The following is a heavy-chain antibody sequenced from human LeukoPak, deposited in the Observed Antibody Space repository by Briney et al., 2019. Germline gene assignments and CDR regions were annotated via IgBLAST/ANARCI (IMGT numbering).Heavy chain of an antibody. J-gene: IGHJ5*02. V-gene: IGHV3-23*01. D-gene: IGHD1-26*01. CDR3: AKGMSGSSPYNWFDP. CDR1: GLTFSNYA. CDR2: IGGSGVNT. Sequence: AGGSLRLSCAASGLTFSNYAMSWVRQAPGKGLEWVSLIGGSGVNTFYADSVKGRFTISRDNSKNKLYLQMNSLRVEDTAVYYCAKGMSGSSPYNWFDPWGQGTLVTVSS.